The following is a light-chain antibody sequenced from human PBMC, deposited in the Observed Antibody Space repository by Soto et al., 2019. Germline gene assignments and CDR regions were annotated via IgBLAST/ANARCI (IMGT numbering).Light chain of an antibody. J-gene: IGKJ4*01. CDR1: QSFRSNY. Sequence: EIVLTQSPGTLSLSPGERATLSCRASQSFRSNYLAWYQQRPGQAPRLLIYGVSSRASGIPDRFSGSGSGTDFTLTISRLEPEDSAVYYCQQYDRVPGFTFGGGTKVDSK. V-gene: IGKV3-20*01. CDR2: GVS. CDR3: QQYDRVPGFT.